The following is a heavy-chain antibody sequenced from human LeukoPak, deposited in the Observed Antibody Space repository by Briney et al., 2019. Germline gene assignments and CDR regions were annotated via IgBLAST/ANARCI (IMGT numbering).Heavy chain of an antibody. Sequence: GGSLRLSCAASGFTFSSYAMSCVRHAPGKGVEWVSAFSGSGGTTYYADSVKGRFTISRDNAKSTLYVQMNSLRAEDTAVYYCAIVVAARQETIEPSGQGTLVTISS. CDR1: GFTFSSYA. CDR2: FSGSGGTT. J-gene: IGHJ5*02. D-gene: IGHD6-25*01. CDR3: AIVVAARQETIEP. V-gene: IGHV3-23*01.